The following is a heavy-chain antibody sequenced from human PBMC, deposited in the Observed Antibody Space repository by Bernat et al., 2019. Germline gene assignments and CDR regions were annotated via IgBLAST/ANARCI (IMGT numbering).Heavy chain of an antibody. V-gene: IGHV3-11*05. CDR2: ISSSSSYT. CDR3: ARGTSTSAPYMDV. J-gene: IGHJ6*03. CDR1: GFTFSDYY. Sequence: QVQLVESGGGLVKPGGSLRLSCAASGFTFSDYYMSWIRQAPGKGLDWVSHISSSSSYTNYADSVKGRLTISRDNAKNSLYLQMNSLRAEDTAVYYCARGTSTSAPYMDVWGKGTTVTVSS.